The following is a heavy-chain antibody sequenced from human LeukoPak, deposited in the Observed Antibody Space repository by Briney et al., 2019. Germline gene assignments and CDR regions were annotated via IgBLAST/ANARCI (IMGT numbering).Heavy chain of an antibody. Sequence: ASVKVSCKASGYTFGSYDINWVRKATGQGLEWMGWMNPGSGNTGYAQRLQGRVTMTRDTSISTAYMELSGLRSEDTAVYYCARLSETAAYYYTSGYYYPRYWGQGTLVTVDS. V-gene: IGHV1-8*02. CDR1: GYTFGSYD. CDR2: MNPGSGNT. J-gene: IGHJ4*02. D-gene: IGHD3-22*01. CDR3: ARLSETAAYYYTSGYYYPRY.